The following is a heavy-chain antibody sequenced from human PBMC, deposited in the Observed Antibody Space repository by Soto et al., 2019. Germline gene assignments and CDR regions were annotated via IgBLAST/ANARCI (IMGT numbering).Heavy chain of an antibody. Sequence: PGGSLRLSCAASGFTFSNAWINGVRQAPGKGLEWVGRIKRKTDGGTTDFAAPVKGRFTVSRDNSRNTAYLQMNILRAEDTSLYLCATDIDDTWLLNSWGQGTLVTVSS. J-gene: IGHJ4*02. V-gene: IGHV3-15*07. CDR1: GFTFSNAW. CDR2: IKRKTDGGTT. CDR3: ATDIDDTWLLNS. D-gene: IGHD1-1*01.